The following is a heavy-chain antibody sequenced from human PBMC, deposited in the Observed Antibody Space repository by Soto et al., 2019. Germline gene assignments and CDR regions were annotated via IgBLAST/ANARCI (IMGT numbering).Heavy chain of an antibody. CDR3: ARAGVTPDFFNY. CDR1: GFSVRTNY. D-gene: IGHD2-21*02. J-gene: IGHJ4*02. CDR2: FESGGSI. V-gene: IGHV3-53*02. Sequence: EVQLVETGGGLIQPGGSLRLSCAASGFSVRTNYMSWVRQAPGKGLEWVSVFESGGSIYYADAVKGRFIISTDYAKNTVCLQMNSLRAEYTAVYYCARAGVTPDFFNYWGQGTLVTVS.